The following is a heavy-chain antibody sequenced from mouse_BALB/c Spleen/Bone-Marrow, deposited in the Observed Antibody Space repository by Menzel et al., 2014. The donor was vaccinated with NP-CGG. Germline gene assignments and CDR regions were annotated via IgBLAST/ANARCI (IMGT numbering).Heavy chain of an antibody. D-gene: IGHD1-1*01. Sequence: EVQVVESGGGLVQPGVSRKLSCAASGFTFSSFGMHWVRQAPEKGLEWVAYISSGSSTIYYADTVKGRLTISRDNPKNTLFLQMTSLRSEDTAMYYCARSGIGYYYGSNSYAMDYWGQGTSVTVSS. CDR2: ISSGSSTI. V-gene: IGHV5-17*02. J-gene: IGHJ4*01. CDR1: GFTFSSFG. CDR3: ARSGIGYYYGSNSYAMDY.